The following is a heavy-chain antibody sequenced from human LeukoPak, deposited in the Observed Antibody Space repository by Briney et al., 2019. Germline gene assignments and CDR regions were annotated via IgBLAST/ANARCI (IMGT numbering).Heavy chain of an antibody. D-gene: IGHD3-9*01. CDR1: GFIVSSDH. V-gene: IGHV3-53*01. CDR3: AREAEILTGYRPTYYYYYMDV. CDR2: IHSGGTT. Sequence: PGGSLRLSCAASGFIVSSDHMSWVRQAPGKGLQWVSDIHSGGTTYYADSVRGRFTISRDNRKNTLYLQMNSLRGEDTAIYYCAREAEILTGYRPTYYYYYMDVWGKGTTVTVSS. J-gene: IGHJ6*03.